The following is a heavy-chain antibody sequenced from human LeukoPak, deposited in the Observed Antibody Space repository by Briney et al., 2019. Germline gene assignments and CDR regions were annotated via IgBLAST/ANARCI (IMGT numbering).Heavy chain of an antibody. Sequence: NPSQTLSLTCTVSGDSIRSGTYYWSWIRQPAGKGREWFGRIYTSGNTNYHPSLKSRVTISVDTSKNQFFLKLSSVTAADTAVYYCARGGGTTRFDYWGQGTLVTVSS. V-gene: IGHV4-61*02. J-gene: IGHJ4*02. D-gene: IGHD4-17*01. CDR3: ARGGGTTRFDY. CDR2: IYTSGNT. CDR1: GDSIRSGTYY.